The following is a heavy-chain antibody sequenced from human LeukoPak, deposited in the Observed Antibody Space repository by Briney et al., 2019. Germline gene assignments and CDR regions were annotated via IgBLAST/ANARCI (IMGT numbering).Heavy chain of an antibody. CDR2: ISYSGST. D-gene: IGHD6-19*01. CDR1: GGSISSYY. V-gene: IGHV4-59*01. Sequence: SETLSLTCTVSGGSISSYYWSWIRQPPGMGLECFGYISYSGSTNYNPSLKSRVTISVDTSKNQFSLKLNSVTAADTAVYYCARDLGALAGNRNVRGQGTLVTVSS. CDR3: ARDLGALAGNRNV. J-gene: IGHJ4*02.